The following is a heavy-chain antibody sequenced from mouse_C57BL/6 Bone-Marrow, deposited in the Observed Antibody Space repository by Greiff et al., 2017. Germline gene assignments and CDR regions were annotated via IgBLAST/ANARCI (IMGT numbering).Heavy chain of an antibody. J-gene: IGHJ1*03. V-gene: IGHV1-69*01. D-gene: IGHD1-1*01. Sequence: QVQLQQPGAELVMPGASVKLSCKASGYTFTSYWMHWVKQRPGQGLEWIGEIDPSDSYTNYTQKFKGKSTLTVDKSSSTAYMQLSILSSEDSAVYYCASHYYCSSYWYFDVWGTGTTVTVSS. CDR1: GYTFTSYW. CDR3: ASHYYCSSYWYFDV. CDR2: IDPSDSYT.